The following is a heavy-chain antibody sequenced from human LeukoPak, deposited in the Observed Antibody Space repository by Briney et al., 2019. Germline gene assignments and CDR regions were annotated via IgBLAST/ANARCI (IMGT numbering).Heavy chain of an antibody. D-gene: IGHD6-13*01. CDR1: GYSISSGYY. CDR2: IYHSGST. Sequence: SETLSLTCTVSGYSISSGYYWGWIRQPPGKGLEWIGSIYHSGSTYYNPSLTSRVTISVDTSKNQFSLKLSSVTAADTAVYYCASGAGGMAAAGKDYWGQGTLVTVSS. V-gene: IGHV4-38-2*02. CDR3: ASGAGGMAAAGKDY. J-gene: IGHJ4*02.